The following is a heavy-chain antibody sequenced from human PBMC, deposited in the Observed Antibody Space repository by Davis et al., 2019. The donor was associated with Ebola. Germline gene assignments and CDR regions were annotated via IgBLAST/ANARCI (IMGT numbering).Heavy chain of an antibody. V-gene: IGHV5-51*01. CDR1: GYSFITHW. Sequence: PGGSLRLSCKASGYSFITHWIGWVRQMPGKGLEWMAHLHPGTSDIRYSPSFQGHVTISVDNSISTAYLQWSSLKASDTAMYYCTSQGHRGSYLIHDYWGQGTQVTVSS. J-gene: IGHJ4*02. CDR3: TSQGHRGSYLIHDY. CDR2: LHPGTSDI. D-gene: IGHD5-18*01.